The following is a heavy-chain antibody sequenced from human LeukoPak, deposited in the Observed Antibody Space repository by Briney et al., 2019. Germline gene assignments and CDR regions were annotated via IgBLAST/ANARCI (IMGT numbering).Heavy chain of an antibody. Sequence: ASLNVSCKAYRYSFTGSAIIWVRQAPGQGLGGLGWINTNTGNPTYAQGFTGRYVFSLDTSVSTAYLQITSLKTEDTAVYFCARSLTYGDHPPFDYWGQGRLVTVSS. D-gene: IGHD4-17*01. CDR3: ARSLTYGDHPPFDY. CDR1: RYSFTGSA. CDR2: INTNTGNP. J-gene: IGHJ4*02. V-gene: IGHV7-4-1*02.